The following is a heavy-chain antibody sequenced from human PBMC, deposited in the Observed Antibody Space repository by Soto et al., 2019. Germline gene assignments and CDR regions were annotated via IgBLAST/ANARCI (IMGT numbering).Heavy chain of an antibody. D-gene: IGHD2-21*02. CDR3: ARYGSALDPYCGGDCYLGFDL. CDR1: GFTFSSYA. V-gene: IGHV3-30-3*01. CDR2: ISYDGSNK. Sequence: QVQLVESGGGVVQPGRSLRLSCAASGFTFSSYAMHWVRQAPGKGLEWVAVISYDGSNKYYADSVKGRFTISRDNSKNTLYLQMNSLRAEDTAVYYCARYGSALDPYCGGDCYLGFDLWGQGTLVTVSS. J-gene: IGHJ5*02.